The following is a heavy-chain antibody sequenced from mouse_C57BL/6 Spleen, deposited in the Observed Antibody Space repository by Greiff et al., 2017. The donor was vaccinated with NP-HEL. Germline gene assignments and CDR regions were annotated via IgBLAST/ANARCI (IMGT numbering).Heavy chain of an antibody. Sequence: EVKLVESGGGLVKPGGSLKLSCAASGFTFSSYAMSWVRQTPEKRLEWVATISDGGSYTYYPDNVKGRFTISRDNAKNNLYLQMSHLKSEDTAMYYGARDYYEDAMDYWGQGTSVTVSS. D-gene: IGHD1-1*02. CDR2: ISDGGSYT. V-gene: IGHV5-4*01. J-gene: IGHJ4*01. CDR3: ARDYYEDAMDY. CDR1: GFTFSSYA.